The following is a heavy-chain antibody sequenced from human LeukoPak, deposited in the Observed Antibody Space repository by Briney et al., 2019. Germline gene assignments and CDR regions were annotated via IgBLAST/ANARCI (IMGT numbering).Heavy chain of an antibody. CDR2: ISGSGGST. J-gene: IGHJ4*02. D-gene: IGHD2-21*02. CDR1: GFTFSSYA. V-gene: IGHV3-23*01. Sequence: GGSLILSCAASGFTFSSYAMSWVRQAPGKGLEWVSAISGSGGSTYYADSVKGRFTISRDNSKNTVYLQMNSLRAEDTAVYYCAKDLQGHCAGDCYVYWGQGTLVTVSS. CDR3: AKDLQGHCAGDCYVY.